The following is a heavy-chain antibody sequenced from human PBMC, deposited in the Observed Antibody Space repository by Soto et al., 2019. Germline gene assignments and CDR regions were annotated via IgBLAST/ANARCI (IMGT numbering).Heavy chain of an antibody. CDR2: ISYDGILK. CDR1: GFTFSAFG. D-gene: IGHD3-10*01. V-gene: IGHV3-30*18. J-gene: IGHJ6*02. Sequence: QPGGSLRLSCEASGFTFSAFGMHWVRQAPGKGLEWVAIISYDGILKYYADPVKGRFNISRDTSKSALYLQMNSLRPEDTAVYYCAKDFKISGGHYGSLNYYYGMDVWGRGTTVTVSS. CDR3: AKDFKISGGHYGSLNYYYGMDV.